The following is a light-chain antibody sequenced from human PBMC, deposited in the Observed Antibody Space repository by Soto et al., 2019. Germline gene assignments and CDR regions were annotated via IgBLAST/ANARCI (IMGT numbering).Light chain of an antibody. J-gene: IGLJ1*01. V-gene: IGLV1-40*01. CDR3: CSYADTYV. Sequence: QPVLTQPPSVSGAPGQRVTISCTGTRSNIGAGYDVHWYQQIPGTAPKLLIYRNHDRPSGVPDRFSGSKSGNTASLTISGLQADDEADYFCCSYADTYVFGTGTKLTVL. CDR1: RSNIGAGYD. CDR2: RNH.